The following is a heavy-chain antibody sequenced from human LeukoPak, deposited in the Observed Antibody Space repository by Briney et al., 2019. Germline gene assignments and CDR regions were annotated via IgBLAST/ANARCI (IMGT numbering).Heavy chain of an antibody. D-gene: IGHD3-22*01. CDR2: ISGSGGST. Sequence: GGSLRLSCAASGFTFSRYTLSWVRQAPGKGLEWVAAISGSGGSTYYADSVKGRFTISRDNTKNTLYLEMDSLRAEDTAAYYCANGGCNGYYKYYCDYWGQGTLVTVSS. V-gene: IGHV3-23*01. J-gene: IGHJ4*02. CDR1: GFTFSRYT. CDR3: ANGGCNGYYKYYCDY.